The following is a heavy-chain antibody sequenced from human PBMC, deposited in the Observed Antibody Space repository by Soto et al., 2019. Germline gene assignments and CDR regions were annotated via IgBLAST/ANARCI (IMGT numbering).Heavy chain of an antibody. J-gene: IGHJ6*02. Sequence: GESLKISCKGSGYSFTSYWIGWVRQMPGKGLEWMGIIYPGDSDTRYSPSFQGQVTISADKSISTAYLQWSSPKASDTAMYYCARHWKGYYDSSGYHYYGMDVWGQGTTVTVSS. D-gene: IGHD3-22*01. CDR1: GYSFTSYW. V-gene: IGHV5-51*01. CDR2: IYPGDSDT. CDR3: ARHWKGYYDSSGYHYYGMDV.